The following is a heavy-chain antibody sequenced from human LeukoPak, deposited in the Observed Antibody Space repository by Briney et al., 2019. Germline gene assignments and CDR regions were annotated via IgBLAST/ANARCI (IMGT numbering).Heavy chain of an antibody. V-gene: IGHV4-34*01. CDR2: INHSGST. J-gene: IGHJ3*02. CDR1: VGSFSGYY. Sequence: SETLSLTCAVYVGSFSGYYWSCIRQPPGKGLEWIGEINHSGSTNYNPSLKSRVTISVDTSKNQFSLKLTSVTAADTAVYYCARAGRWEGRPHAFDIWGQGTMVTVSS. CDR3: ARAGRWEGRPHAFDI. D-gene: IGHD1-26*01.